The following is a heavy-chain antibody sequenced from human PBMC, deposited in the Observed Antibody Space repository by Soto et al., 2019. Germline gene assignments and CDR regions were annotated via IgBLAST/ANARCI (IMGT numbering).Heavy chain of an antibody. J-gene: IGHJ4*02. V-gene: IGHV3-30*18. CDR3: AKDRTPVADYYFDY. CDR1: GFTFSSYG. Sequence: GGSLRLSCAASGFTFSSYGMHWVRQAPGKGLEWVAVISYDGSNKYYADSVKGRFTISRDNSKNTLYLQMNSLRAEDTAVYYCAKDRTPVADYYFDYWGQGTLVTVSS. CDR2: ISYDGSNK. D-gene: IGHD6-19*01.